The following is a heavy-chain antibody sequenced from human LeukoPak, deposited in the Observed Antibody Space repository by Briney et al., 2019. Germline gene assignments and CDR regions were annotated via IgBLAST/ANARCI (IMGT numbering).Heavy chain of an antibody. J-gene: IGHJ4*02. Sequence: GGSLRLSCAASGFTFSGHWMSWVRQAPGKGLEWVANINQGGSDKYYVDSVKGRFTISRDNANNLLYLQMNSLRGEDTAVYYCTRDRSRAEDDWGQGTLVTVSS. D-gene: IGHD1-14*01. V-gene: IGHV3-7*01. CDR2: INQGGSDK. CDR3: TRDRSRAEDD. CDR1: GFTFSGHW.